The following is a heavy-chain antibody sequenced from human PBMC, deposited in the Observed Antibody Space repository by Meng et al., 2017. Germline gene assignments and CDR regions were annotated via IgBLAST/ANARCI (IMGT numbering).Heavy chain of an antibody. Sequence: QVPAALIGPGLWKPSLALSLTRAITGVSFGDNNGAWNWIRQSPARGLELLRRTYYRSKWYNDYAVSVKSRITINPDTSKYQFSLQLNSVTPEDTAVYYCARGVVYAISYFDYRGQGTLVTVSS. V-gene: IGHV6-1*01. CDR3: ARGVVYAISYFDY. J-gene: IGHJ4*02. CDR1: GVSFGDNNGA. D-gene: IGHD2-8*02. CDR2: TYYRSKWYN.